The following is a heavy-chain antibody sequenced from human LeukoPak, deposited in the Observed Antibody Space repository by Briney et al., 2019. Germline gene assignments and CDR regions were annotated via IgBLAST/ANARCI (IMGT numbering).Heavy chain of an antibody. Sequence: GGSLRLSCAASGFTFSSYGMHWVRQAPGKGVEWGAVIWYDGSNKYYADSVKGRFSISRDNSKNTLYLQMNSLRAEDTAVYYCARETTVTSYFHYYYGMDVWGQGTTVTVSS. CDR3: ARETTVTSYFHYYYGMDV. J-gene: IGHJ6*02. CDR2: IWYDGSNK. CDR1: GFTFSSYG. V-gene: IGHV3-33*01. D-gene: IGHD4-17*01.